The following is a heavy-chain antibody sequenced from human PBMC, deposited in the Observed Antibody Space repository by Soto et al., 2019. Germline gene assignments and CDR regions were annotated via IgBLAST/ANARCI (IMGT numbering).Heavy chain of an antibody. V-gene: IGHV1-69*13. D-gene: IGHD4-17*01. CDR1: GGTFSTFG. J-gene: IGHJ4*02. CDR2: IIPFFGTA. CDR3: AKSAPMDAGDKYYYDF. Sequence: GASVKVSCKASGGTFSTFGISWVRQAPEQGLEWMGGIIPFFGTARYSQKFEDRITITADESTNTVYMDLRSLTSEDTAIYYCAKSAPMDAGDKYYYDFWGQGALVTAPQ.